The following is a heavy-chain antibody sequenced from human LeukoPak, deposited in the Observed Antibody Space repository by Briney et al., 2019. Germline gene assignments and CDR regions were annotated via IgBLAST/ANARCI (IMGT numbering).Heavy chain of an antibody. D-gene: IGHD2-2*01. Sequence: GGSLRLSCAASGFPFSTYTMHWVRQAPGKGLERVSLISYDGSYKSYADSLKGRFTISRDNSKNTLYLQMNSLRAEDTAVFYCARDSRVASIYWGLGTLVTVSS. V-gene: IGHV3-30*04. J-gene: IGHJ4*02. CDR3: ARDSRVASIY. CDR1: GFPFSTYT. CDR2: ISYDGSYK.